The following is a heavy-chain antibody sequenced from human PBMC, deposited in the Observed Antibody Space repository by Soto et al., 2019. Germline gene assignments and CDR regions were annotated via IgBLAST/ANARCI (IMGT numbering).Heavy chain of an antibody. CDR3: ARDSDPRDWGSFDY. CDR1: GDSVSSNRAA. CDR2: TYYRSKWYN. Sequence: SQTLSLTCAISGDSVSSNRAAWNWIRQYPSRGLEWLGRTYYRSKWYNDYAVSVKSRITINTDTSKHQFSLQLNSVTPEDTAVYFCARDSDPRDWGSFDYWGQGTLVTVSS. D-gene: IGHD7-27*01. V-gene: IGHV6-1*01. J-gene: IGHJ4*02.